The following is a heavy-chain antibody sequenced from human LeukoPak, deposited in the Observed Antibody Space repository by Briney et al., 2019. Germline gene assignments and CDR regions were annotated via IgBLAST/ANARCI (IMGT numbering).Heavy chain of an antibody. J-gene: IGHJ2*01. Sequence: PSETLSLTCAVYGGSFSGYYWSWIRQPPGKGLEWSGEINHSGSTNYNPSLKNRVTISVDTSKNQFSLKLSSVTAADTAVYYCARVVRYLWYFDLWGRGTLVTVSS. CDR3: ARVVRYLWYFDL. CDR1: GGSFSGYY. CDR2: INHSGST. D-gene: IGHD3-9*01. V-gene: IGHV4-34*01.